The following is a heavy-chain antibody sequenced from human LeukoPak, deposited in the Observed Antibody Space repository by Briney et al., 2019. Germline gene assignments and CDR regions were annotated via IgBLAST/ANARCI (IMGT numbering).Heavy chain of an antibody. CDR2: ISSSGSTI. D-gene: IGHD1-26*01. V-gene: IGHV3-48*03. CDR3: AREDSGSYAYYGMDV. J-gene: IGHJ6*02. Sequence: GGSLRLSCAASGFTFSSYEMNWVRQAPGKGLEWVSYISSSGSTIYYADSAKGRFTISRDNAKNSLYLQMNSLRAEDTAVYYCAREDSGSYAYYGMDVWGQGTTVTVSS. CDR1: GFTFSSYE.